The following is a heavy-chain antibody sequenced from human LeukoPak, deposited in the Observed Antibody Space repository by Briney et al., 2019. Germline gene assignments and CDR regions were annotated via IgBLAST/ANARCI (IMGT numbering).Heavy chain of an antibody. J-gene: IGHJ3*02. Sequence: ASVKFSCKASGYTFTSYDINWVRQATGQGLEWMGWMNPNSGNTGYAQKFQGRVTITRNTSISTAYMELSSLRSEDTAVYYCARRLRGTTRAFDIWGQGTMVTVSS. D-gene: IGHD1-7*01. CDR3: ARRLRGTTRAFDI. CDR2: MNPNSGNT. CDR1: GYTFTSYD. V-gene: IGHV1-8*03.